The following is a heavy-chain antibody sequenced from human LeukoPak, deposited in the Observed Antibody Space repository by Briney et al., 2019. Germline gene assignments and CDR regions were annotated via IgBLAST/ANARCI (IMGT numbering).Heavy chain of an antibody. Sequence: SETLSLTCTVSVGSISNYYWSWIRQPPGKGLEWIGYIYYSGSTNYSPSLKSRVTISVDTSKNQFSLKLSSVTAADTAVYYCARGRSHFDYWGQGTLVTVSS. CDR1: VGSISNYY. V-gene: IGHV4-59*01. CDR2: IYYSGST. J-gene: IGHJ4*02. CDR3: ARGRSHFDY.